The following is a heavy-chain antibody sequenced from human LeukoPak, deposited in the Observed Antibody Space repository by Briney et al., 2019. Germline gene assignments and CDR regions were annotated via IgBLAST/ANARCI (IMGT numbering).Heavy chain of an antibody. CDR3: AKFTVTTGAFDY. J-gene: IGHJ4*02. V-gene: IGHV3-30*18. D-gene: IGHD4-17*01. Sequence: GGSLRLSCAASGFTFSSYGMHWVRQAPGKGLEWVAAISYDGSNKYYADSVKGRFTISRDNSKNTLYLQMNSLRAEDTAVYYCAKFTVTTGAFDYWGQGTLVTVSS. CDR2: ISYDGSNK. CDR1: GFTFSSYG.